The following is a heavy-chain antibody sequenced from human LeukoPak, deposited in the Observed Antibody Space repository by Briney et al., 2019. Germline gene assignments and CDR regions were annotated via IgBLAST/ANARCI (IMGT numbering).Heavy chain of an antibody. J-gene: IGHJ4*02. V-gene: IGHV3-48*04. Sequence: GGSLRLSCAASGFTFSNYNMNWVRQAPGKGLEWVSYISSSSTTIYYADSVKGRFTISRDNSKNSLYLQMNSLRADDTAVYYCVRDAYGAHFDYWGQGTLVTVSS. CDR2: ISSSSTTI. CDR1: GFTFSNYN. D-gene: IGHD2-21*01. CDR3: VRDAYGAHFDY.